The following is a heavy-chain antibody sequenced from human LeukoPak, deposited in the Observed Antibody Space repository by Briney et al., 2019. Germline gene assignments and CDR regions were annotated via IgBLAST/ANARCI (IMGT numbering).Heavy chain of an antibody. V-gene: IGHV3-23*01. CDR1: GFTFSSYA. J-gene: IGHJ6*02. CDR2: ISGSGGST. Sequence: QPGASLRLSCAASGFTFSSYAMSWVRQAPGKGLEWVSAISGSGGSTYYADSVKGRFTISRDNSKNTVYLQMNSLRAEDTAVYYCATFSFGDYYYYYGMDVWGQGTTVTVSS. D-gene: IGHD4-17*01. CDR3: ATFSFGDYYYYYGMDV.